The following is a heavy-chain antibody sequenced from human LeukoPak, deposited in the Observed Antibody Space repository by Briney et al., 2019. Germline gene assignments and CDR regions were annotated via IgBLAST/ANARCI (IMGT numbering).Heavy chain of an antibody. Sequence: PGGSLRLSCAASGFTFSNYGMSWVRQAPGEGLQWVSGISAGGRTTYYADSVKGRFTISRDKSQSTLYLQMNSLRAEDTAVYYCAKDRDGGSNTRAKGFDCWGQGTLVTVSS. J-gene: IGHJ4*02. D-gene: IGHD3-16*01. CDR3: AKDRDGGSNTRAKGFDC. CDR1: GFTFSNYG. V-gene: IGHV3-23*01. CDR2: ISAGGRTT.